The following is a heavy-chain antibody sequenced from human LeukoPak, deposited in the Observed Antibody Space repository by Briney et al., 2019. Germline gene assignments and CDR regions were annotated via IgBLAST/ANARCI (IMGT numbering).Heavy chain of an antibody. Sequence: SETLSLTCTVSGGSISSYYWSWIRQPAGKGLEWIGRIYTSGSTNYNPSLKSRVTMSVDTSKNQFSLKLSSVTAADTAVYYCARDCSGGSCYSGFSGGIDYWGQGTLVTVSS. D-gene: IGHD2-15*01. J-gene: IGHJ4*02. CDR2: IYTSGST. V-gene: IGHV4-4*07. CDR1: GGSISSYY. CDR3: ARDCSGGSCYSGFSGGIDY.